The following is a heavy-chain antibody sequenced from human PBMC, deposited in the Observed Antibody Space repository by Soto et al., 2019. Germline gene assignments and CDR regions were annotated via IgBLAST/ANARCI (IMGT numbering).Heavy chain of an antibody. J-gene: IGHJ3*02. CDR3: ASPTLGAFDI. D-gene: IGHD3-16*01. CDR2: IYYSGST. Sequence: SETLSLTCTVSGGSISGSNYYWGWIRQPPGKGLEWIGSIYYSGSTSYNSSLKSRVTISVDTSKNQFSLRLSSVTAADTAVYYCASPTLGAFDIWGQGTMVTVSS. CDR1: GGSISGSNYY. V-gene: IGHV4-39*01.